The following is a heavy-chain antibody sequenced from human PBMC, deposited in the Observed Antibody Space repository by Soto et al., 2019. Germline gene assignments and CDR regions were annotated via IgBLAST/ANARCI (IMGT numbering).Heavy chain of an antibody. D-gene: IGHD2-15*01. J-gene: IGHJ5*02. CDR3: ARDNRDCSGGSCYTNWFDP. Sequence: SETLSLTCTVSGGSISSGGYYWSWIRQHPGKGLEWIGYIYYSGSPYYNPSLKSRVTISVDTSKNQFSLKLSSVTAADTAVYYCARDNRDCSGGSCYTNWFDPWGQGTLVTVSS. CDR2: IYYSGSP. CDR1: GGSISSGGYY. V-gene: IGHV4-31*03.